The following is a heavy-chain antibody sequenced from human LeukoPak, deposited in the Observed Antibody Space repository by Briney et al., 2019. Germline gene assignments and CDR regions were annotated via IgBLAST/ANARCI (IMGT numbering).Heavy chain of an antibody. CDR2: IYYSGST. CDR3: ARGPTTVTRAFDY. CDR1: GGSISSYY. J-gene: IGHJ4*02. V-gene: IGHV4-59*12. D-gene: IGHD4-17*01. Sequence: PSETLSLTCTVSGGSISSYYWSWIRQPPGKGLEWIGYIYYSGSTNYNPSLKSRVTISVDTSKNQFSLKLRSVTAADTAVYYCARGPTTVTRAFDYWGQGILVTVSS.